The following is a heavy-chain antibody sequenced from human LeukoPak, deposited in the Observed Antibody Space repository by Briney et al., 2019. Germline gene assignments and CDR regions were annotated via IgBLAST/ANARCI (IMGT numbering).Heavy chain of an antibody. CDR1: GDSVSSNRTA. CDR3: AGDRSGVSDYFPNGMDV. CDR2: TYYRSEWYN. D-gene: IGHD4-17*01. Sequence: SQTLSLTCAVSGDSVSSNRTAWNWIRQSPSRVLEWLGRTYYRSEWYNDYAVSVQSRITINADTSKNQISLQLSSVTPEDTAVYYCAGDRSGVSDYFPNGMDVWGQGTTVTVSS. J-gene: IGHJ6*02. V-gene: IGHV6-1*01.